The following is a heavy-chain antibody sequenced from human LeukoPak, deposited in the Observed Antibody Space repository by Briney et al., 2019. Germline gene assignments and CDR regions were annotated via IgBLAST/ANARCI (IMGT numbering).Heavy chain of an antibody. D-gene: IGHD2/OR15-2a*01. CDR1: GYTFTSYA. V-gene: IGHV1-3*01. Sequence: GASVKVSCKASGYTFTSYAMHWVRQAPGQRLEWMGWINAGNGNTKYSQKFQGRVTITRDTSASTAYMELSSLRSEDTAVYYCARLVLLSNEFDFDYWGQGTLVTVSS. CDR3: ARLVLLSNEFDFDY. J-gene: IGHJ4*02. CDR2: INAGNGNT.